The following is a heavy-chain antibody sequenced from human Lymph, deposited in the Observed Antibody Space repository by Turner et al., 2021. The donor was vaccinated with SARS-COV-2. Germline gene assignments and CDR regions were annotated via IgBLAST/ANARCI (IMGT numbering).Heavy chain of an antibody. V-gene: IGHV3-53*01. J-gene: IGHJ3*02. CDR2: IYIGGTT. CDR1: GFTVSSNY. CDR3: ARDLGPLAFDI. Sequence: EVQLVEPGGGLIQPGGSLRLSCAASGFTVSSNYRSWVRQAPGRGLEWVSVIYIGGTTYYADSVKGRFTISRDNSKNTLYLQMNSLRAEDTAVYYCARDLGPLAFDIWGQGTMVTVSS.